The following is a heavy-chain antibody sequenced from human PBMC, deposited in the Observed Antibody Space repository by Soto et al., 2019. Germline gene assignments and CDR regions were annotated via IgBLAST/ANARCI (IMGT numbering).Heavy chain of an antibody. CDR1: GGTFSSYT. J-gene: IGHJ5*02. CDR3: ARGVTGYSSSWFVGWFDP. CDR2: IIPILGIA. V-gene: IGHV1-69*02. D-gene: IGHD6-13*01. Sequence: QVQLVQSGAEVKKPGSSVKVSCKASGGTFSSYTISWVRQAPGQGLEWMGRIIPILGIANYAQKFQGRVTITADXXTXTXXMELSSLRSEDTAVYYCARGVTGYSSSWFVGWFDPWGQGTLVTVSS.